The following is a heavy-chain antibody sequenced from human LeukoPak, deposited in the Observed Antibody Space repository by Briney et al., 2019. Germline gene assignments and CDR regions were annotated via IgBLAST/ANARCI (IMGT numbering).Heavy chain of an antibody. V-gene: IGHV1-69*13. CDR1: GGTFSSYA. CDR3: ARKVGSANWFDP. J-gene: IGHJ5*02. D-gene: IGHD3-10*01. Sequence: SVKVSRKASGGTFSSYAISWVRQALGQGLEWMGGIIPIFGTANYAQKFQGRVTITADESTSTAYMELSSLRSEDTAVYYCARKVGSANWFDPWGQGTLVTVSS. CDR2: IIPIFGTA.